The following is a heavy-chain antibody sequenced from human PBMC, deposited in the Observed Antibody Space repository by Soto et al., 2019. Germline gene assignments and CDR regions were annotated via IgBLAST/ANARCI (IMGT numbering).Heavy chain of an antibody. J-gene: IGHJ4*02. CDR2: IYHSGST. V-gene: IGHV4-38-2*01. Sequence: PETLSLTCAVSGYSISSGYYWGGSRQPPGKGLGWIGSIYHSGSTYYNPSLKSRVTISVDTSKNQFSLKLSSVTAADTAVYYCARADELEPHPFDYWGQGTLVTVSS. CDR3: ARADELEPHPFDY. CDR1: GYSISSGYY. D-gene: IGHD1-1*01.